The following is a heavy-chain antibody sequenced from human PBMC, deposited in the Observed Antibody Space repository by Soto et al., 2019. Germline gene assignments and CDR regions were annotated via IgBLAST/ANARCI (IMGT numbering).Heavy chain of an antibody. Sequence: ASVKVSCKASGYTFTSYYMHWVRQAPGQGLEWMGIINPSGGSTSYAQKFQGRVTMTRDTSTSTVYMELSSLRSEDTAVYYCARDGGLDILTGYSDYWGQGTLVTVSS. CDR1: GYTFTSYY. J-gene: IGHJ4*02. CDR3: ARDGGLDILTGYSDY. D-gene: IGHD3-9*01. CDR2: INPSGGST. V-gene: IGHV1-46*01.